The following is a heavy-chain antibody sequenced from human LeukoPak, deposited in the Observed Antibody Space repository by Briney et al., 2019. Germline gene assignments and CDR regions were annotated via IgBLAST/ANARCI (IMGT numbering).Heavy chain of an antibody. J-gene: IGHJ5*02. CDR2: IISSSSYI. Sequence: GGSLRLSCAASGFTFSSYSMNWVRQAPGKGLEWVSSIISSSSYIYYADSVKGRFTISRDNAKNSLYVQMHSMRDEDTAVYYCARDVYYDSSAQEWFDPWGQGTLVTVSS. D-gene: IGHD3-22*01. CDR3: ARDVYYDSSAQEWFDP. CDR1: GFTFSSYS. V-gene: IGHV3-21*01.